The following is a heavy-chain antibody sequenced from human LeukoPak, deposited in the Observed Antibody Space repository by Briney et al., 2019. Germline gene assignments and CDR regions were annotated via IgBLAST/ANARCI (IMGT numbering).Heavy chain of an antibody. D-gene: IGHD6-13*01. CDR3: ASDSHSSSWYAY. J-gene: IGHJ4*02. CDR1: GFTFSSYS. Sequence: PGGSLRLSCAASGFTFSSYSMNWVRQAPGKGLEWVSSISSSSSYIYYADSVKGRFTISRDNAKNSLYLQMSSLRAEDTAVYYCASDSHSSSWYAYWGQGTLVTVPS. V-gene: IGHV3-21*01. CDR2: ISSSSSYI.